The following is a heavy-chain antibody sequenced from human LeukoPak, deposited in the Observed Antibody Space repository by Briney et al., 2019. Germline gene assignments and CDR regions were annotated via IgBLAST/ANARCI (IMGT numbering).Heavy chain of an antibody. J-gene: IGHJ4*02. CDR2: INHSGST. CDR1: GGSFSGYY. CDR3: ARKGHDIHYFDY. Sequence: SETLSLTCAVYGGSFSGYYWSWIRQPPGKGLEWIGEINHSGSTNYNPSLKSRVTISVDKSKNQFSLKLNSVTAADTAVYYCARKGHDIHYFDYWGQGTLVTVSS. V-gene: IGHV4-34*01.